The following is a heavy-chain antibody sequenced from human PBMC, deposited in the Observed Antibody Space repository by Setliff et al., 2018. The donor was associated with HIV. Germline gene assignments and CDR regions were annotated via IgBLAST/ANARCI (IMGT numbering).Heavy chain of an antibody. Sequence: SETLSLTCTVSGGPISSYYWSWIRQPPGKGLEWIGSTHHSGSTNYNPSLKSRVTISVDTSKNQFSLKLSSVTAADTAVYYCARVRQVSDYGDYDYYFDYWGQGALVTVSS. J-gene: IGHJ4*02. CDR3: ARVRQVSDYGDYDYYFDY. V-gene: IGHV4-59*08. CDR1: GGPISSYY. D-gene: IGHD4-17*01. CDR2: THHSGST.